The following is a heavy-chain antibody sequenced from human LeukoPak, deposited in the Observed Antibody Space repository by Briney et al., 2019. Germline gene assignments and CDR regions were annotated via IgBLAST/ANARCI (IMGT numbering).Heavy chain of an antibody. D-gene: IGHD3-22*01. V-gene: IGHV4-59*01. J-gene: IGHJ4*02. CDR1: GGSISSYY. Sequence: SETLSLTCTVSGGSISSYYWSWIRQPPGKGLEWIGYIYYSGSTNYNPSLKSRVTISVDTSKNQFSLKLSSVTAADTAVYYCARSSESYDRSGYYSYYFDYWGQGTLVTVSS. CDR2: IYYSGST. CDR3: ARSSESYDRSGYYSYYFDY.